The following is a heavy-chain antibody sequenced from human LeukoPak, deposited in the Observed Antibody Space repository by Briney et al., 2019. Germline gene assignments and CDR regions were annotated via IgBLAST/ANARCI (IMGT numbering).Heavy chain of an antibody. CDR3: ARIAARSVYYYYYYMDV. CDR2: IYYSGST. V-gene: IGHV4-34*01. J-gene: IGHJ6*03. Sequence: KASETLSLTCAVYGGSFSGYYWSWIRQPPGKGLEWIGSIYYSGSTYYNPSLKSRVTISVDTPKNQFSLKLSSVTAADTAVYYCARIAARSVYYYYYYMDVWGKGTTVTVSS. D-gene: IGHD6-6*01. CDR1: GGSFSGYY.